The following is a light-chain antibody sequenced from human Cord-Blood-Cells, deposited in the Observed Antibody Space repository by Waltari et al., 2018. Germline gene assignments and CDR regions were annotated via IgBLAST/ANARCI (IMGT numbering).Light chain of an antibody. V-gene: IGKV4-1*01. CDR2: WAS. Sequence: DIVMTQSPDSLAVSLGERATTNCKSSQSVLYSSNNKNYLAWYQQKPGQPPKLLIYWASTRESGVPDRFSGSGSGTDFTLTISSPQAEDVAVYYCQQYYSTPYTFGQGTKLEIK. J-gene: IGKJ2*01. CDR1: QSVLYSSNNKNY. CDR3: QQYYSTPYT.